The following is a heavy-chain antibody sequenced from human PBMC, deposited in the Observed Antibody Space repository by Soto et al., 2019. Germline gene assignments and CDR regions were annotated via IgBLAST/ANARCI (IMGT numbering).Heavy chain of an antibody. Sequence: SVKVSCKASGDTFNTFAISWVLQAPGQGLQWMGGIIPTFGTPDYAQHFPGRVTISADESTNTAYLELSSLRSEDTAVYYCARSPGITGTRASQYAMDVWGQGTTVTVSS. CDR1: GDTFNTFA. V-gene: IGHV1-69*13. CDR2: IIPTFGTP. J-gene: IGHJ6*02. D-gene: IGHD1-20*01. CDR3: ARSPGITGTRASQYAMDV.